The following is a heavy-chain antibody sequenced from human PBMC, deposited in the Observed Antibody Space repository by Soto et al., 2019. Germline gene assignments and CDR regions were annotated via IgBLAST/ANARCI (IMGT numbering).Heavy chain of an antibody. CDR1: GFSLRTRGVA. Sequence: QITLKESGPPLVKPTQTLTLTCTFSGFSLRTRGVAVGWFRQPPGKALEWLALIYWDEDKWYSPFLKSRLTIAADTSKNQVVLTMTNVDPVDTATYYCAHRPRGYAYYFDYWGQGILVTVSS. CDR3: AHRPRGYAYYFDY. D-gene: IGHD5-12*01. CDR2: IYWDEDK. V-gene: IGHV2-5*02. J-gene: IGHJ4*02.